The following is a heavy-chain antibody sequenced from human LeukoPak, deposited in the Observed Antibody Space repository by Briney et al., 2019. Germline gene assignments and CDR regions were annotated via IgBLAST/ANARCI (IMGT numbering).Heavy chain of an antibody. Sequence: SQTLSLTCAISGDRVSSNSAAWNWISQSPSRGLEWLGRTYYRSDWYSDYAVSVKSRVSITPDTAKNQFSLQLNSVTPEDTAIYYCAREGSYFDYWGQGTLVTVSS. J-gene: IGHJ4*02. CDR2: TYYRSDWYS. CDR1: GDRVSSNSAA. V-gene: IGHV6-1*01. CDR3: AREGSYFDY.